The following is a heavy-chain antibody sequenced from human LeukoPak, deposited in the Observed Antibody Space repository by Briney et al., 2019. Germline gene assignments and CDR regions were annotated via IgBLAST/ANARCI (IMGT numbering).Heavy chain of an antibody. CDR1: GFTFSSSE. CDR3: ARGWRTGSS. J-gene: IGHJ5*02. CDR2: ISSSGATI. Sequence: GGSLRLFCAASGFTFSSSEMNWVRQAPGKGLEWVSYISSSGATIYYADSVKGRFTISRDNGKNSLYLQMNSLRAEDTAVYYCARGWRTGSSWGQGTLVTVSS. V-gene: IGHV3-48*03. D-gene: IGHD1-26*01.